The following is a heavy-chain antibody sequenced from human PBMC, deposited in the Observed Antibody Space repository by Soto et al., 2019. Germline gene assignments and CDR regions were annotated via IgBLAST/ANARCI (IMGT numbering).Heavy chain of an antibody. J-gene: IGHJ4*02. CDR1: GFTFSSYA. D-gene: IGHD3-16*01. V-gene: IGHV3-64*04. Sequence: PGGSLRLSCSASGFTFSSYAMHWVRQAPGKGLEYVSAISSNGGSTYYADSVKGRFTISRDNSKNTLYLQMNSLRAEDTAVYYCAKDMMGLAFDYWGQGTLVTVSS. CDR2: ISSNGGST. CDR3: AKDMMGLAFDY.